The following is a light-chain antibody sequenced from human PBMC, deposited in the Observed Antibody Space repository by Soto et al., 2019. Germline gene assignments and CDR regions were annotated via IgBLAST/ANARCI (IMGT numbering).Light chain of an antibody. CDR2: KAS. CDR1: QSISYW. V-gene: IGKV1-5*03. Sequence: DIQMTQSPSTLSASVGDRVTITCRASQSISYWLAWYQQKPGKAPNLLIYKASSLESGVPSRFSGSGSATEFTLTISNLQPDDFASYYCQQYNSYPLTFGPGTKVDIK. J-gene: IGKJ3*01. CDR3: QQYNSYPLT.